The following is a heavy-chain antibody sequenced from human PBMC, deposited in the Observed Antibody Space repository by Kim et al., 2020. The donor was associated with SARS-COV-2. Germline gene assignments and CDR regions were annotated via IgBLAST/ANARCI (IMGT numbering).Heavy chain of an antibody. V-gene: IGHV5-51*01. CDR3: ASRYYDFWSFGQRGTQDAFDI. CDR1: GYSFTSYW. D-gene: IGHD3-3*01. J-gene: IGHJ3*02. Sequence: GESLKISCKGSGYSFTSYWIGWVRQMPGKGLEWMGIIYPGDSDTRYSPSFQGQVTISADKSISTAYLQWSSLKASDTAMYYCASRYYDFWSFGQRGTQDAFDIWGQGTMVTVSS. CDR2: IYPGDSDT.